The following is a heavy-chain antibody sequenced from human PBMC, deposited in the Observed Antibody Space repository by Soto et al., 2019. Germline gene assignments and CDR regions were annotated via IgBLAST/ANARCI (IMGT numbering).Heavy chain of an antibody. V-gene: IGHV3-33*03. D-gene: IGHD2-2*01. CDR1: GFTFSSYG. CDR3: AKGLNQFDY. CDR2: IWYDGSNK. Sequence: GGSLRVACTSAGFTFSSYGMHWVRQAPCKGLEWVAGIWYDGSNKYYADAVKGRFTIYRATSKSTLYMQMISLRAEETALYYCAKGLNQFDYWGQGAQVTVSS. J-gene: IGHJ4*02.